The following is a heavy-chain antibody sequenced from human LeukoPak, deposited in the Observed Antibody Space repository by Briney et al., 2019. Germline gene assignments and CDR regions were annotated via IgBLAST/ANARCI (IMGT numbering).Heavy chain of an antibody. CDR3: ARDQIYKYGDYVFWFDP. J-gene: IGHJ5*02. V-gene: IGHV4-4*07. Sequence: SETLSLTCTVSGGSISSYYWSWIRQPAGKGLEWIGRIYTSGSTNYNPPLKSRVTMSVDTSKNQFSLKLSSVTAADTAVYYCARDQIYKYGDYVFWFDPWGQGTLVTVSS. CDR1: GGSISSYY. CDR2: IYTSGST. D-gene: IGHD4-17*01.